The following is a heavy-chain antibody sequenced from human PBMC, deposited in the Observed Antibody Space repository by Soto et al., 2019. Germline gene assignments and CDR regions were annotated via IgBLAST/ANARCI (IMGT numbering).Heavy chain of an antibody. J-gene: IGHJ5*02. D-gene: IGHD1-1*01. CDR3: VSDGTTTLRDCFDP. CDR1: GASISGYY. Sequence: QVQLQESGPGLVKPSETLSLTCTVSGASISGYYWSWIRKSAGKGLECIGRIYATGTTDYNPSLKSRVMMSVETSKKQFSLRLRSVTAADKAVYYCVSDGTTTLRDCFDPWGQGLSVTVSS. CDR2: IYATGTT. V-gene: IGHV4-4*07.